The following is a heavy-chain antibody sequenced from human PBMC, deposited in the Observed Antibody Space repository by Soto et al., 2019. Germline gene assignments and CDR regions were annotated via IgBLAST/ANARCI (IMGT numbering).Heavy chain of an antibody. J-gene: IGHJ6*02. V-gene: IGHV1-18*04. CDR3: ARDTGSGSHFSRYYYGMDV. D-gene: IGHD3-10*01. CDR1: RYSFTSYG. Sequence: ASVKVSCKASRYSFTSYGISGVRQAPGQGLEWMGWISAYNGNTNYAQKLQGRVTMTTDTSTSTAYMELRSLRSDDTAVYYCARDTGSGSHFSRYYYGMDVWGQGTTVTVSS. CDR2: ISAYNGNT.